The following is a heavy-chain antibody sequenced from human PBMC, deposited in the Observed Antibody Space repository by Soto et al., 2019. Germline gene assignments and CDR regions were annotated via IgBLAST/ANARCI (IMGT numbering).Heavy chain of an antibody. Sequence: ASVKVSCKASGYTFTTYAISWVRQAPGQGLEWMGWISAYNGNTNYAQKLQGRVTMTTDTSTSTAYMELRSLRSDDTAVYYCARDYYGSGSYYVDYWGQGTLVTVSS. CDR3: ARDYYGSGSYYVDY. CDR1: GYTFTTYA. CDR2: ISAYNGNT. V-gene: IGHV1-18*01. D-gene: IGHD3-10*01. J-gene: IGHJ4*02.